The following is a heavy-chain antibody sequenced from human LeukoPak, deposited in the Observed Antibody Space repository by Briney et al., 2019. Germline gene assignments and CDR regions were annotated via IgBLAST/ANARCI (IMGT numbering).Heavy chain of an antibody. CDR3: ARGAVRGGTNFDY. D-gene: IGHD3-10*01. CDR2: AYYRSKWYI. J-gene: IGHJ4*02. Sequence: SQTLSLTCAISGVSVSGSPAAWKWSRQSPSRGLEWLVRAYYRSKWYIDYAVSVKGRITITPDTSKNQFSLQLNSVTPEDTAVYYCARGAVRGGTNFDYWGQGTLVTVSS. CDR1: GVSVSGSPAA. V-gene: IGHV6-1*01.